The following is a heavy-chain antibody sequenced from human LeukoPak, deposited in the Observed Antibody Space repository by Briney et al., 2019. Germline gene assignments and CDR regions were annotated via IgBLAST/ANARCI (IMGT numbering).Heavy chain of an antibody. CDR2: IFYSGGT. J-gene: IGHJ4*02. CDR3: AKDGAFWRH. V-gene: IGHV4-59*01. D-gene: IGHD4/OR15-4a*01. CDR1: GGSISSSY. Sequence: SETLALTCTVSGGSISSSYGTWIRQPPGKGLEWIGYIFYSGGTNYNPSLKSRVTISVDTSRNQFSLKLSSVTAADTAVYYYAKDGAFWRHWGQGTLVTVSS.